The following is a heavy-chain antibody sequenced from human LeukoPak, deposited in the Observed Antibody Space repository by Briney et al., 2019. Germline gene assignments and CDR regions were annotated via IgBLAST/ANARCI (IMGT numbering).Heavy chain of an antibody. CDR3: ASERTNGNWDAFDI. CDR2: IVVGSGNT. J-gene: IGHJ3*02. V-gene: IGHV1-58*01. Sequence: GTSVKVSCKASGFTFTSSAVQWVRQARGQRLEWIGWIVVGSGNTNYAQKFQERVTITRDMSTSTVYMELSSLRSEDTAVYYCASERTNGNWDAFDIWGQGTMVTVSS. D-gene: IGHD2-8*01. CDR1: GFTFTSSA.